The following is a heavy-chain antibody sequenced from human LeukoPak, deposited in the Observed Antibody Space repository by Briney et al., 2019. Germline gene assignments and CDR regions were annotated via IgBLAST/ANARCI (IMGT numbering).Heavy chain of an antibody. V-gene: IGHV3-21*01. CDR3: ARDFRDFQKAFDY. Sequence: KTGGSLRLSCAASGFTFSNHGMSWVRQAPGKGLEWVSSISANSFYTYYADSVKGRFTISRDNAKNSLYLQMNSLRAEDTAVYYCARDFRDFQKAFDYWGQGTLVTVSS. CDR2: ISANSFYT. D-gene: IGHD3-3*01. CDR1: GFTFSNHG. J-gene: IGHJ4*02.